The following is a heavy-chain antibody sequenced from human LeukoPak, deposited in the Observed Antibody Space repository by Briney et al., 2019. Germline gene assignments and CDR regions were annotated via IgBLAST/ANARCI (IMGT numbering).Heavy chain of an antibody. V-gene: IGHV4-59*01. J-gene: IGHJ4*02. D-gene: IGHD2-21*01. CDR3: ARDYSTRYFDS. CDR1: GGSISSYY. Sequence: TPSETLSLTCTVSGGSISSYYWSWIRKPPGKGLEWIGYIYYSGSTNYNPSLKSRVTISVDTSKNQFSLKLSSVTAADTAVYYCARDYSTRYFDSWGQGTLVTVSS. CDR2: IYYSGST.